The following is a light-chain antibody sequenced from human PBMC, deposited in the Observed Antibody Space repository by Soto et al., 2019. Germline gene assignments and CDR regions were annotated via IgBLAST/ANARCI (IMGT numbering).Light chain of an antibody. V-gene: IGLV3-21*04. CDR2: YDS. Sequence: SYELTQPPSVSVSPGKTARITCGGNHTGSKSVHWYQQKPGQAPVLVIYYDSDRPSGIPERFSGSNSGNTATLTISRVEAGDEAAYYCQVWDISSDHVVFGGGTKLTVL. CDR1: HTGSKS. J-gene: IGLJ2*01. CDR3: QVWDISSDHVV.